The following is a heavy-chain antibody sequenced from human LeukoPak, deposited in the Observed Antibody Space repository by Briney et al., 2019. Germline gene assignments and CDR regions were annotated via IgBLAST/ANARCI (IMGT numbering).Heavy chain of an antibody. Sequence: SETLSLTCAVSGYSISSGYYWGWIRQPPGKGLEWIGSIYHSGSTYYNPSLKSRVTISADTSKNQFSLKLSSVTAADTAVYYCASAVVPAAAFDIWGQGTMVTVSS. J-gene: IGHJ3*02. V-gene: IGHV4-38-2*01. CDR1: GYSISSGYY. D-gene: IGHD2-2*01. CDR3: ASAVVPAAAFDI. CDR2: IYHSGST.